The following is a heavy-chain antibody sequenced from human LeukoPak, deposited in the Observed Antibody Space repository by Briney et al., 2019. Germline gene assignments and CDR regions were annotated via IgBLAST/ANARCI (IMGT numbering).Heavy chain of an antibody. D-gene: IGHD4-17*01. Sequence: SETLSLTCTVSGGSIHSYWSWIRQPAGKGLEWIGRISGSGTITYNPALQSRLTISIDTSKNQFSLKLMSVTAADTAVYYCARGPTTVTRAVDYWGQGTLVTVSS. CDR1: GGSIHSY. V-gene: IGHV4-4*07. CDR2: ISGSGTI. J-gene: IGHJ4*02. CDR3: ARGPTTVTRAVDY.